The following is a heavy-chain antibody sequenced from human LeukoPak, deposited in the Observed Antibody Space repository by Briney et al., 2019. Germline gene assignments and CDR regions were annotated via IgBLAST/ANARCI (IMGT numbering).Heavy chain of an antibody. Sequence: GGSLRLSCAASGFTFSSYEMTWVRQAPGKGLEWVSSISSGGTTIYYADAVKGRFAISRDDAKNSLYLQMNSLRAADTAVYYCARSYGGSGDFWGRGTLVTVSS. CDR3: ARSYGGSGDF. CDR2: ISSGGTTI. CDR1: GFTFSSYE. J-gene: IGHJ4*02. D-gene: IGHD4-23*01. V-gene: IGHV3-48*03.